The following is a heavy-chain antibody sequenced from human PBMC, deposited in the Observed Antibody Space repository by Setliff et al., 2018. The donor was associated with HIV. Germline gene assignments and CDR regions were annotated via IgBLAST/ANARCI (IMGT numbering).Heavy chain of an antibody. CDR1: GFTFSNAW. V-gene: IGHV3-15*01. J-gene: IGHJ3*02. D-gene: IGHD2-2*02. CDR2: IKSKSDDGTT. CDR3: ARDAAAPAAIEGAFDI. Sequence: PGGSLRLSCAASGFTFSNAWMSWVRQAPGKGLEWVGRIKSKSDDGTTDYAAPVKGRFTISRDDSKNTLYLQMKSLKTEETDVYYCARDAAAPAAIEGAFDIWGQGTMVTVSS.